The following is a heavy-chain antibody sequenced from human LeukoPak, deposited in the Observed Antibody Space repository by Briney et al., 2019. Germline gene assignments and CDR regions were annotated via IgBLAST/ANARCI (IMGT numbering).Heavy chain of an antibody. V-gene: IGHV3-74*01. CDR2: IRSDGGTI. CDR3: ARETTASGNFFDS. Sequence: GGSLRLSCAASGFTFSNHWMHWVRQTPGKGLVWVSRIRSDGGTIDYADSVRGRFTISRDNAKNTLSLQMNSLRAEDTAVYYCARETTASGNFFDSWGQGTLVTVSS. J-gene: IGHJ4*02. CDR1: GFTFSNHW. D-gene: IGHD3-10*01.